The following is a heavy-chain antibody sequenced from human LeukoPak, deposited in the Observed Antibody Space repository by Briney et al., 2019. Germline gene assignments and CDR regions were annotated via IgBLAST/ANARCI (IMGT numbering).Heavy chain of an antibody. J-gene: IGHJ3*02. CDR1: GGSFSGYY. V-gene: IGHV4-34*01. D-gene: IGHD3-10*01. CDR3: ARGNRPYGEHEAFDI. Sequence: SETLSLTCAVYGGSFSGYYWSWIRQPPRKGLEWIGEIDHSGSTNYNPSLQSRVTISVDTSKNQFSLKVSSVSAADTAVYYCARGNRPYGEHEAFDIWGHGTTVTVS. CDR2: IDHSGST.